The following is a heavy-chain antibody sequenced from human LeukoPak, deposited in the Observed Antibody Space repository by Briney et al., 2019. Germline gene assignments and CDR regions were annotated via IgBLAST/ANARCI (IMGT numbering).Heavy chain of an antibody. CDR3: ARTRGYAFDY. CDR1: GGSLRGYY. D-gene: IGHD5-18*01. CDR2: INHSGST. J-gene: IGHJ4*02. V-gene: IGHV4-34*01. Sequence: SETLSLTRAVYGGSLRGYYWSWIRQPPGKGLEWIGEINHSGSTNYNPSLKSRVIISVDTSKKQFSLKLSSVTAADTAVYYCARTRGYAFDYWGQGTLVTVSS.